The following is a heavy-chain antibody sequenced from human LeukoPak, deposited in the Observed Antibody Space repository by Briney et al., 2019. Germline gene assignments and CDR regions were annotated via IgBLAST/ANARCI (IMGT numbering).Heavy chain of an antibody. V-gene: IGHV4-4*07. CDR2: IYTSGST. J-gene: IGHJ4*02. CDR1: GASISSYY. Sequence: PLETLSLTCTVSGASISSYYWSWIRQPAGKGLEWIGRIYTSGSTDYHPSLKSRVTMSVDTSKNQFSLKLTSVTAADTAVYYCARGYRIVGATTSRADFDYWGQGTLVTVSS. CDR3: ARGYRIVGATTSRADFDY. D-gene: IGHD1-26*01.